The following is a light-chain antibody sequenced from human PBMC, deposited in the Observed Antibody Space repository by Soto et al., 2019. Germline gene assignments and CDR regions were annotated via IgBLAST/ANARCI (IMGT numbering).Light chain of an antibody. CDR1: QSVSSN. V-gene: IGKV3-15*01. CDR2: GAS. Sequence: EIVMTQSPATLSVSPGGGATLSCRASQSVSSNLAWYQQKPGQAPRLLIFGASTRATGFPARFSGSGSGTEFTLTISSLQSEDFAVYYCQQYGSSPYTFGQGSKLEIK. J-gene: IGKJ2*01. CDR3: QQYGSSPYT.